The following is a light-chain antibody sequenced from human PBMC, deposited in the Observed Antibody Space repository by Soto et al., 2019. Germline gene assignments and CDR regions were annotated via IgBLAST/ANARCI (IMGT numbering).Light chain of an antibody. Sequence: EIEMAKSPAPLSLSPGQRDTLSCSSSASVSSYLDWDQQKHGPAHRLLIYAASNRTTGTPARFSGSGAGTDFTLTISSLEPEYFAVYYCQQRSSSPPTFGQGTKVEIK. CDR3: QQRSSSPPT. J-gene: IGKJ1*01. V-gene: IGKV3-11*01. CDR1: ASVSSY. CDR2: AAS.